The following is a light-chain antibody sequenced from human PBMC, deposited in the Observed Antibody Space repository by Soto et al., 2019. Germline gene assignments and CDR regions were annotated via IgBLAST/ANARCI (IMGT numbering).Light chain of an antibody. CDR2: DTS. Sequence: QAVVTQAPSLTVSPGGTVTLTCVSSTGAVTSGHHPYWVQQKPGQAPRTLIYDTSNKQSWTPARFSGTLLGGKAALTLSGAQPEDEADYYCCLTFSGPWVFGGGTKLTVL. CDR1: TGAVTSGHH. CDR3: CLTFSGPWV. V-gene: IGLV7-46*01. J-gene: IGLJ3*02.